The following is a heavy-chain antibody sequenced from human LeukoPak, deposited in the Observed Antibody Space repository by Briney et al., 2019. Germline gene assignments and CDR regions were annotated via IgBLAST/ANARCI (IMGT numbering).Heavy chain of an antibody. V-gene: IGHV3-30*02. CDR3: AKSYCSGGGCFSDY. D-gene: IGHD2-15*01. J-gene: IGHJ4*02. Sequence: GGSLRLSCAASGFTFSNYGMHWVRQAPGRGWEWVAFIRYDGSNTYYADSVKGQFTISRDNSKNTLYLQMNSLRAEDTAVYYCAKSYCSGGGCFSDYWGQGTLVTVSS. CDR2: IRYDGSNT. CDR1: GFTFSNYG.